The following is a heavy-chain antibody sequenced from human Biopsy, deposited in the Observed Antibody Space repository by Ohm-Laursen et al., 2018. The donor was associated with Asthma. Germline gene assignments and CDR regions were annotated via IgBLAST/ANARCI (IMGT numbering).Heavy chain of an antibody. J-gene: IGHJ4*02. D-gene: IGHD2-21*02. CDR3: ARGISRVTGLFDHFDS. CDR1: GGSITSSSYY. CDR2: MYHSGSP. Sequence: GTLSLTCTVSGGSITSSSYYWGWIRQPPGKGMEWIGSMYHSGSPYYHPSLKSRATISVDTSKNQLSLKLRSVTAADAAVYYCARGISRVTGLFDHFDSWGQGTLVTVSS. V-gene: IGHV4-39*07.